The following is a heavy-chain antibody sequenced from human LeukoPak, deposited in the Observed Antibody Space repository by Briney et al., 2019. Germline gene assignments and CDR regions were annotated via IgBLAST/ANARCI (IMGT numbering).Heavy chain of an antibody. CDR2: IYPGDSDH. CDR3: ARPYYIDSGGYGAFDI. D-gene: IGHD3-22*01. CDR1: EYPFPSYW. V-gene: IGHV5-51*01. Sequence: GDSLQISGKGSEYPFPSYWIGWAGQMPGKGLDGMGIIYPGDSDHRNNPSFKGQVTISADKSISTAYLQWSSLKASDTAMYYCARPYYIDSGGYGAFDICGQGTMVTVSS. J-gene: IGHJ3*02.